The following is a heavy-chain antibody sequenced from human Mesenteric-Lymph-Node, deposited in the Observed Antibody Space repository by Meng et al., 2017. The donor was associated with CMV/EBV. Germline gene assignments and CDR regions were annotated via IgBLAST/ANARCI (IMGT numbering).Heavy chain of an antibody. Sequence: GESLKISCEGSEYTFSNYWIGWVRPMPGKGLEWMRIIYPGESNTIYSPSFQGQVTISADKSISTAYLQWSSLKASDNAMYYCARYGKALAADQWYGMDVWGPGTTVTVSS. D-gene: IGHD6-13*01. V-gene: IGHV5-51*01. CDR2: IYPGESNT. J-gene: IGHJ6*02. CDR1: EYTFSNYW. CDR3: ARYGKALAADQWYGMDV.